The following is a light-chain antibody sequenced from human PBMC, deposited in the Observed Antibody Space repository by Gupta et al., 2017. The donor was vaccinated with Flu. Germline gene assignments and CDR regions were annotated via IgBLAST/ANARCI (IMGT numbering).Light chain of an antibody. CDR3: CSYAGSRPFL. Sequence: SITISCTGTNSDIGTYNVVSWYQQHPGKAPKLMIYEVTKRPSGVSNRFSGSTSGNTASLTISGLQAEDEAHYYCCSYAGSRPFLFGGGTKLTVL. V-gene: IGLV2-23*02. J-gene: IGLJ2*01. CDR1: NSDIGTYNV. CDR2: EVT.